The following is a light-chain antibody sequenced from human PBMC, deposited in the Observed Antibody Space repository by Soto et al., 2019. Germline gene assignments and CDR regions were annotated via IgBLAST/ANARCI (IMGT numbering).Light chain of an antibody. Sequence: QSVLTQPASVSGSPGQSITISCTGTSSDVGGYNYVSWFQQHPGKAPKLMIYDVSNRPSGVSNRFSGSKSGNTASLTISGLQAEDEADYYCSSYTRSSPFYVFGTGTKVTVL. CDR3: SSYTRSSPFYV. CDR1: SSDVGGYNY. J-gene: IGLJ1*01. CDR2: DVS. V-gene: IGLV2-14*01.